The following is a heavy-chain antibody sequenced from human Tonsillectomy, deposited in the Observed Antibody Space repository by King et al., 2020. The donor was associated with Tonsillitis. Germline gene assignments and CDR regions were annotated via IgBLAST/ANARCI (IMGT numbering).Heavy chain of an antibody. V-gene: IGHV3-30*18. Sequence: VQLVESGGGVVQPGRSLRLSCAASGFTFSSYGMHWVRPAPGKGLEWVAVISYDGRNKYYADSVKGRFTISRDNSKNTLYLQMNSLRAEDTAVYYCAKDWQWLPNYGMDVWGQGTTVTVSS. CDR3: AKDWQWLPNYGMDV. CDR1: GFTFSSYG. D-gene: IGHD6-19*01. CDR2: ISYDGRNK. J-gene: IGHJ6*02.